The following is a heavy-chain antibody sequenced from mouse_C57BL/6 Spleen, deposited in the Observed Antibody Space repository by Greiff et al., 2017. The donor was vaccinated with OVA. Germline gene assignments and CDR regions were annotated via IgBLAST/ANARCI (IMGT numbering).Heavy chain of an antibody. CDR3: AKGGILRYYYAMDY. Sequence: VQLQQSGPGLVQPSQSLSITCTVSGFSLTSYGVHWVRQPPGKGLEWLGVIWSGGSTDYNAAFISRLSISKDNSKSQVFFKMNSLQADDTAIYYCAKGGILRYYYAMDYWGQGTSVTVSS. J-gene: IGHJ4*01. D-gene: IGHD1-1*01. CDR2: IWSGGST. CDR1: GFSLTSYG. V-gene: IGHV2-4*01.